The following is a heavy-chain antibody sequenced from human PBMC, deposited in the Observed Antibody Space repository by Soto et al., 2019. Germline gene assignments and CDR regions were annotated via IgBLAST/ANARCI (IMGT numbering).Heavy chain of an antibody. J-gene: IGHJ4*02. D-gene: IGHD5-18*01. CDR2: ISGSGGST. CDR3: AREYRGYSYGPGGGFFDY. CDR1: GFTFSSYA. Sequence: EVQLLESGGGLVQPGGSLRLSCAASGFTFSSYAMSWVRQAPGKGLEWVSTISGSGGSTYYADSVKGRFTISRDDSKNTLYLQMNSLRAEDTAVYYCAREYRGYSYGPGGGFFDYWGQGTLVTVSS. V-gene: IGHV3-23*01.